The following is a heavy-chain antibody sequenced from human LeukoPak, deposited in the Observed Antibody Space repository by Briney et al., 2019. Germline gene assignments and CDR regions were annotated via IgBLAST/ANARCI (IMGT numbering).Heavy chain of an antibody. CDR2: IGGDSST. V-gene: IGHV3-23*01. J-gene: IGHJ4*01. CDR1: GFTFSSYA. Sequence: GGSLRLSCEASGFTFSSYALSWVRQAPGKGLEWVAAIGGDSSTYYTGSVRGRFTISRDNSKSTVYLQMSSLRVEDTAVYYCAKKGSYSSGWYGGHYFDSWGQGTLVTVSS. D-gene: IGHD6-19*01. CDR3: AKKGSYSSGWYGGHYFDS.